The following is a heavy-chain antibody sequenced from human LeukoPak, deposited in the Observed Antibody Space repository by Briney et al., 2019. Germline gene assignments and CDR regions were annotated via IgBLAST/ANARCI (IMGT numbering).Heavy chain of an antibody. J-gene: IGHJ6*02. CDR1: GGSISSSSYY. Sequence: SETLSLTCTVSGGSISSSSYYWGWIRQPPGKGLEWIGSIYYSGSTYYNPSLKSRVTISVDTSKNQFSLKLGSVTAADTAVYYCARDLLDYDILTGYYTGDYYYGMDVWGQGTTVTVSS. D-gene: IGHD3-9*01. CDR2: IYYSGST. CDR3: ARDLLDYDILTGYYTGDYYYGMDV. V-gene: IGHV4-39*07.